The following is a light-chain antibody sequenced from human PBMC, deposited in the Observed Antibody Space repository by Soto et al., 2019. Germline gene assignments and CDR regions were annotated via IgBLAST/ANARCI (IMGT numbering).Light chain of an antibody. Sequence: EIVLTQSPATLSLSPGERATLSCRASQSVSSSYLAWYQQKPGQAPRLLIYGASSRATGIPDRFSGSGSGTDFTLTISRLEPEDFAVYYCQQRGRVVTFGRGTKLEIK. CDR2: GAS. V-gene: IGKV3D-20*02. J-gene: IGKJ4*01. CDR3: QQRGRVVT. CDR1: QSVSSSY.